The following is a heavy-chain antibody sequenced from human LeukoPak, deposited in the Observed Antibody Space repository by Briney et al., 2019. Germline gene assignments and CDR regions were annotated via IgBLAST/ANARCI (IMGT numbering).Heavy chain of an antibody. Sequence: GESLKISCKGSGYSFTSYWIGWVRQMPGKGLEWMGIIYPGDSDTRYSPSFQGQVTISADKSISTAYLQWSSLKASDTAMYYCARQGTYYNDSSGRFDPWGQGTLVTVSS. CDR3: ARQGTYYNDSSGRFDP. J-gene: IGHJ5*02. D-gene: IGHD3-22*01. V-gene: IGHV5-51*01. CDR1: GYSFTSYW. CDR2: IYPGDSDT.